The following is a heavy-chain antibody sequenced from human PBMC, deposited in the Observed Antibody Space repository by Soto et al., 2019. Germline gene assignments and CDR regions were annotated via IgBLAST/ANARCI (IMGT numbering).Heavy chain of an antibody. CDR2: ISYDGSNK. J-gene: IGHJ6*02. Sequence: QVQLVESGGGVVQPGRSLRLSCAASGFTFSSYGMHWVRQAPGKGLEWVAVISYDGSNKYYADSVKGRFTISRDNSKNTLYLQMHSLRAEDTAVYYCAKASLYELDVWGQGTTVTVSS. V-gene: IGHV3-30*18. CDR3: AKASLYELDV. CDR1: GFTFSSYG. D-gene: IGHD5-12*01.